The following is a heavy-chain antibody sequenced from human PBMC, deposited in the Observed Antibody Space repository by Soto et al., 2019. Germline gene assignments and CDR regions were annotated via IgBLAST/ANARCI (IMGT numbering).Heavy chain of an antibody. Sequence: SETLSLTCTVSGGSISSSSYYWGWIRQPPGKGLEWIGSIYYSGSTYYNPSLKSRVAISVDTSKNQFSLKLSSVTAADTAVYYCARPLPTMVRGVISAFDIWGQGTMVTVSS. D-gene: IGHD3-10*01. CDR1: GGSISSSSYY. CDR3: ARPLPTMVRGVISAFDI. V-gene: IGHV4-39*01. J-gene: IGHJ3*02. CDR2: IYYSGST.